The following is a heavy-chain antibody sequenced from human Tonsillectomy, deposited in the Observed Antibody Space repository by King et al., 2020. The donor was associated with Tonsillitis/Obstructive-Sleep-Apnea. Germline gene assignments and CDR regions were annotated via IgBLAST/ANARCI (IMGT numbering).Heavy chain of an antibody. Sequence: MQLQESGPGLVKPSETLSLTCTVSGGSISSYYWTWIRQPPGKGLEWIGYIYYSGSTNYSPSLKSRVTISLDTSENQFSLKVTSVTAADTAVYYCARGPQYSYVGGCFDYWGQGLLVTVSS. J-gene: IGHJ4*02. CDR1: GGSISSYY. CDR2: IYYSGST. D-gene: IGHD5-18*01. V-gene: IGHV4-59*01. CDR3: ARGPQYSYVGGCFDY.